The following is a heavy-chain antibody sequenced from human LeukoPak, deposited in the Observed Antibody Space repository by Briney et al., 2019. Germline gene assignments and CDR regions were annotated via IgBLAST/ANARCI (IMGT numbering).Heavy chain of an antibody. CDR3: ARGRSPPYYDILTGYYKGRNWFDP. CDR1: GYSFADYY. J-gene: IGHJ5*02. D-gene: IGHD3-9*01. Sequence: ASVKVSCKASGYSFADYYMHWVRQATGQGLEWMGWMNPNSGNTGYAQKFQGRVTMTRNTSISTAYMELSSLRSEDTAVYYCARGRSPPYYDILTGYYKGRNWFDPWGQGTLVTVSS. CDR2: MNPNSGNT. V-gene: IGHV1-8*02.